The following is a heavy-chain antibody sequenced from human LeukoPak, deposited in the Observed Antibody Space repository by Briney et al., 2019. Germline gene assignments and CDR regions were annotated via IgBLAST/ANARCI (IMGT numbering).Heavy chain of an antibody. CDR2: ISGSGGST. D-gene: IGHD5-18*01. Sequence: GGYLRLSCAASGFTFISYAMSWVRQAPGKGLEWVSAISGSGGSTYYADSVKGRFTISRDNSKNTLYLQMNSLRAEDTAVYYCATFSGYSYGSPYWGQGTLVTVSS. J-gene: IGHJ4*02. CDR3: ATFSGYSYGSPY. CDR1: GFTFISYA. V-gene: IGHV3-23*01.